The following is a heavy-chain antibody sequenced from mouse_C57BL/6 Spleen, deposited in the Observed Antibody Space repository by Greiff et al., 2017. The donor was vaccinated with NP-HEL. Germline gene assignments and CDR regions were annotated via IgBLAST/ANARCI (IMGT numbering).Heavy chain of an antibody. D-gene: IGHD3-2*02. CDR2: IWSGGST. V-gene: IGHV2-2*01. CDR1: GFSLTSYG. CDR3: ARDSSGSVAY. J-gene: IGHJ3*01. Sequence: VMLVESGPGLVQPSQSLSITCTVSGFSLTSYGVHWVRQSPGKGLEWLGVIWSGGSTDYNAAFISRLSISKDNSKSQVFFKMNSLQADDTAIYYCARDSSGSVAYWGQGTLVTVSA.